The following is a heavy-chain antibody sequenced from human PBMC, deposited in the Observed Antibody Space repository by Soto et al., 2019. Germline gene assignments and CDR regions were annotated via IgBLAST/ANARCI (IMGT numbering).Heavy chain of an antibody. Sequence: QITLKESGPTLVKPTQTLTLTCTFSGFSVSSSEVGVGWIRQPAGKALEWLALMYWDGDKRYSPFLKGRLTITKDTYKNQVVLTMTNMDPVDTATYYCTHKGGRGAAMDVWGQGTTVTVSS. CDR3: THKGGRGAAMDV. CDR2: MYWDGDK. CDR1: GFSVSSSEVG. V-gene: IGHV2-5*02. D-gene: IGHD2-15*01. J-gene: IGHJ6*02.